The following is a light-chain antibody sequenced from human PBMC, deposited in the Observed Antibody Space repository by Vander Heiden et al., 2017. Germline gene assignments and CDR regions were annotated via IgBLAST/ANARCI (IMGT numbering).Light chain of an antibody. V-gene: IGLV3-1*01. Sequence: SYELTQPPSVSVSPGQTASITCSGDKLGDKYACWYQQKPGQSPVLVIYQDRKRPSGIPDRFSGSNSKNTTTLTISGAQAEDEADYCWQAWDSSTGVVFGGGTKLTVL. CDR2: QDR. CDR1: KLGDKY. J-gene: IGLJ2*01. CDR3: QAWDSSTGVV.